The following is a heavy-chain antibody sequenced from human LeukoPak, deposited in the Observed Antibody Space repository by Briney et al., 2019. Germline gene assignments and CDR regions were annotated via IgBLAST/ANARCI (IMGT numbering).Heavy chain of an antibody. J-gene: IGHJ4*02. Sequence: PGGSLRLSCVASGFTFSNYAMHWVRQTPGKGLEYLSGINSNGGSTHYANSVRGRFTISRDNAQNLLFLQMNRLRVEDTAVYYCARSNYYEELFDYWGQGTLVTVSS. CDR2: INSNGGST. D-gene: IGHD3-22*01. CDR3: ARSNYYEELFDY. CDR1: GFTFSNYA. V-gene: IGHV3-64*01.